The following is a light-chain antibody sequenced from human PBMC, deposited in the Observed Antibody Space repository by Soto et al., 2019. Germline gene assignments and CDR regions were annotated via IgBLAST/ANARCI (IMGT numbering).Light chain of an antibody. CDR3: QQYNNWPLT. V-gene: IGKV3-15*01. CDR1: QSVSTN. CDR2: HTS. Sequence: EIVMTQSPATLSVSPGERATLSCRASQSVSTNLAWYQQRPGQAPMLLIYHTSPRSAGVPARLSGSGSGTDFTLTISSLQSEDFAVYYCQQYNNWPLTFGGGTRVEIK. J-gene: IGKJ4*01.